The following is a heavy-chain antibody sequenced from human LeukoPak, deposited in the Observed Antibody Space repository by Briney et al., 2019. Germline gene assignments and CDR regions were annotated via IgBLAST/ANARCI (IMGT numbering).Heavy chain of an antibody. J-gene: IGHJ4*02. V-gene: IGHV3-23*01. D-gene: IGHD3-3*01. CDR1: GFTFNSDA. Sequence: GGSLRLSCTASGFTFNSDAMNWVRQAPGKGLEWVATISGSGGSTYYTDSVKGRFTISRDNFKNMVFLQMNSLKAEDTAIYYCAKDFYDFWSGFDYWGQGTLVNVSS. CDR3: AKDFYDFWSGFDY. CDR2: ISGSGGST.